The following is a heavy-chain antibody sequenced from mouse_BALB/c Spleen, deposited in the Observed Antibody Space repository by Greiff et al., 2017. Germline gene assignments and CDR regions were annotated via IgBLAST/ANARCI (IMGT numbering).Heavy chain of an antibody. CDR2: ISDGGSYT. CDR1: GFSFSDYY. D-gene: IGHD2-4*01. V-gene: IGHV5-4*02. CDR3: ARVPMIMGAMDY. J-gene: IGHJ4*01. Sequence: DVQLVESGGGLVKPGGSLKLSCAASGFSFSDYYMYWVRQTPEKRLEWVATISDGGSYTYYPDSVKGRFTISRDNAKNTLYLQMSSLKSEDTAMYYCARVPMIMGAMDYWGQGTSVTVSS.